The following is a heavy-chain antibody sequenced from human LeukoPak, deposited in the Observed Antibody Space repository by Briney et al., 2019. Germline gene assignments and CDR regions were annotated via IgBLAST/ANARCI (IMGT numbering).Heavy chain of an antibody. CDR1: GYTFTSYA. V-gene: IGHV7-4-1*02. D-gene: IGHD5-12*01. CDR3: ARAGYSGYGIKKYYYSMDV. Sequence: GASVKVSCKASGYTFTSYAMNWVRQAPGQGLEWMGWINTNTGNPTYAQGFTGRFVFSLDTSVSTAYLQISSLKAEDTAVYYCARAGYSGYGIKKYYYSMDVWGQGTTVTVSS. J-gene: IGHJ6*02. CDR2: INTNTGNP.